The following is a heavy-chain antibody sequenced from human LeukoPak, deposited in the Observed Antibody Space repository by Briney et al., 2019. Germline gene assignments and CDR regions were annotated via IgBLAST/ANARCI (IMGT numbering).Heavy chain of an antibody. D-gene: IGHD5-24*01. CDR1: GGSINSYY. J-gene: IGHJ4*02. Sequence: PSETLSLICSVSGGSINSYYWGWIRQPAGKGLEWIGRIYTSGGTNYNPSLKSRVTMSVDTSKNQFSLRLSSVTAADTAVDYCAREKLLDGVADWGQGTLVTVSS. CDR2: IYTSGGT. CDR3: AREKLLDGVAD. V-gene: IGHV4-4*07.